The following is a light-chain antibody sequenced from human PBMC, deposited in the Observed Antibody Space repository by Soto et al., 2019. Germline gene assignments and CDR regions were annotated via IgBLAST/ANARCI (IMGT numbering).Light chain of an antibody. Sequence: DIQMTQSPSTLSGSVGDRVTITCRASQTISSWLAWYQQKPGQPPKLLIYWASTRESGVPDRFSGSGSGTDFTLTISSLQPDDFATYYCQHYNSYSEAFGQGTKVDIK. V-gene: IGKV1-5*03. J-gene: IGKJ1*01. CDR1: QTISSW. CDR3: QHYNSYSEA. CDR2: WAS.